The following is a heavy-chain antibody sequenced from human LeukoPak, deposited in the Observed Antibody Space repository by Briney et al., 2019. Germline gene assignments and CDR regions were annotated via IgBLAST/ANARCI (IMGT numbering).Heavy chain of an antibody. Sequence: SETLSLTCAVYGGSFSGHYWSWIRQPPGKGLEWIGEINHSGSTNYNPSLKSRVTISVDTSKNQFSLKLSSVTAADTAVYYCARDPKWAFGGLNGGDFDYWGQGTLVTVSS. CDR3: ARDPKWAFGGLNGGDFDY. D-gene: IGHD3-16*01. CDR2: INHSGST. CDR1: GGSFSGHY. V-gene: IGHV4-34*01. J-gene: IGHJ4*02.